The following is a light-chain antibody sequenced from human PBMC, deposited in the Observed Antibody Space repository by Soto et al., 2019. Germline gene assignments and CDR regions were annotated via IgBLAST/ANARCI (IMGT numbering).Light chain of an antibody. Sequence: EIVLTQSPGTLSLSPGERATLSCRASQSVSSNYLAWYQQKPGQAPRLLIYAASSRATDIPDRFSGSGSGTDFTLTISSLEPEDFAVYYCQQRSNWPYTFGQGTKLEIK. CDR2: AAS. CDR3: QQRSNWPYT. CDR1: QSVSSNY. J-gene: IGKJ2*01. V-gene: IGKV3D-20*02.